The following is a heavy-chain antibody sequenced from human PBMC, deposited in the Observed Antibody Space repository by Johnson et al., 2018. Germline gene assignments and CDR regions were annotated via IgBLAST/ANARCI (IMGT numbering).Heavy chain of an antibody. V-gene: IGHV3-48*01. CDR3: VQGSTFAAISGVDFQP. D-gene: IGHD1-26*01. Sequence: EVQLLESGGGLVQPGGSLRLSCAASGFTFSSSTMNWVRQAPGKGLEWVPYVSSSSSTIYYAASVKARITISRVNARNSQYLQRNSLRPEDTAVYYCVQGSTFAAISGVDFQPWGQGTLVTGS. CDR1: GFTFSSST. J-gene: IGHJ1*01. CDR2: VSSSSSTI.